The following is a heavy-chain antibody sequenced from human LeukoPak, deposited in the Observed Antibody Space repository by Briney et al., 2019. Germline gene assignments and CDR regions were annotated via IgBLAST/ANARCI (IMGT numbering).Heavy chain of an antibody. Sequence: GGSLRLSCAASGFTFSSYSMNWVRQAPGKGLEWVSTITGSGGNPHYADSVKGRFTISRDNSKTTLYLQMNSLRAEDTAIYYCAKGGSNWYYFDCWGQGTLVTVSS. J-gene: IGHJ4*02. CDR1: GFTFSSYS. D-gene: IGHD6-13*01. CDR2: ITGSGGNP. V-gene: IGHV3-23*01. CDR3: AKGGSNWYYFDC.